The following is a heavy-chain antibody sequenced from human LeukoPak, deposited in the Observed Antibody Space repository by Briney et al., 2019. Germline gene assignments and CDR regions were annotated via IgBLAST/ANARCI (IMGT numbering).Heavy chain of an antibody. CDR2: IYYSGST. D-gene: IGHD6-13*01. Sequence: SETLSLTCTVSGGSISSSSYYWGWIRQPPGKGLEWIGSIYYSGSTYYNPSLKSRVTISVDTSKNQFSLKLSSVTAADTAVYYCARIAAAGPAEYFQHWGQGTLVTVSS. V-gene: IGHV4-39*07. CDR3: ARIAAAGPAEYFQH. CDR1: GGSISSSSYY. J-gene: IGHJ1*01.